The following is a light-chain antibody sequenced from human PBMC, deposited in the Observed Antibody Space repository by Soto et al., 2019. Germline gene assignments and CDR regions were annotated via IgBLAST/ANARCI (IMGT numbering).Light chain of an antibody. Sequence: DIQMTQSPSSLSASVGDRVTITCQASQDISNYLNWYQQKPGKAPKLLIYDASNLETGVPSRFSGSGSGTDFTLTISSLQPEDIATYYCQQYDNLPRTFGQWTKLEIK. J-gene: IGKJ2*01. CDR3: QQYDNLPRT. V-gene: IGKV1-33*01. CDR2: DAS. CDR1: QDISNY.